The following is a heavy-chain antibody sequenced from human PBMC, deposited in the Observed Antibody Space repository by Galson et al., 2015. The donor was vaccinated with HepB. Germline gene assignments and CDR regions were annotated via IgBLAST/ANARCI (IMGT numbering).Heavy chain of an antibody. CDR2: TYYRSKWYN. J-gene: IGHJ6*03. V-gene: IGHV6-1*01. Sequence: CAISGDSVSSNSAAWNWIRQSPSRGLEWLGRTYYRSKWYNDYAVSVKSRITINPDTSKNQFSLQLNSVTPEDTAVYYCAREGGPSSWYRYSRTYYYYYMDVWGKGTTVTVS. CDR3: AREGGPSSWYRYSRTYYYYYMDV. D-gene: IGHD6-13*01. CDR1: GDSVSSNSAA.